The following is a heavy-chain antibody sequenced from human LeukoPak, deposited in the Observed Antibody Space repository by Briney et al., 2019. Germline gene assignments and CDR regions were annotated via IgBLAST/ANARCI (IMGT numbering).Heavy chain of an antibody. Sequence: PGGSLRLSCAASGFPFSDYGMYWVRQAPGKGLEWLAVISHDGNNKYYADSVKGRITISRDNSMNTLYLQMNSLRAEDTAVYYCARDHPYDSSGYHDYWGQGTLVTVSS. CDR3: ARDHPYDSSGYHDY. D-gene: IGHD3-22*01. CDR2: ISHDGNNK. V-gene: IGHV3-30*03. J-gene: IGHJ4*02. CDR1: GFPFSDYG.